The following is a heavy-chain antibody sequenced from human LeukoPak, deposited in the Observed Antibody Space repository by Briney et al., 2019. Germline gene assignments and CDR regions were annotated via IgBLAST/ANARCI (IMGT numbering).Heavy chain of an antibody. CDR1: GYSISSGYY. CDR2: IYHSGST. J-gene: IGHJ3*02. Sequence: PSETLSLTCTVSGYSISSGYYWGWIRQPPGKGLEWIGSIYHSGSTYYNPSLKSRVTISVDTSKNQFSLKLSSVTAADTAVYYCARASDYDFWSGQRNDAFDIWGQGTMVTVSS. D-gene: IGHD3-3*01. CDR3: ARASDYDFWSGQRNDAFDI. V-gene: IGHV4-38-2*02.